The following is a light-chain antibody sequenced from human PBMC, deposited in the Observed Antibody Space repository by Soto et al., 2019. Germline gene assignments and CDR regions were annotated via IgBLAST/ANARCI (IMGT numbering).Light chain of an antibody. CDR1: KLGDKY. CDR2: QDS. Sequence: SYELTQPPSVSVSPGQTASITCSGDKLGDKYACWYQQKPGQSPVLVIYQDSKRPSGIPERFSGSNSGNTATLTISGTQAMYEADYYCQAWDSSTALNVFGTGTKRTVL. CDR3: QAWDSSTALNV. V-gene: IGLV3-1*01. J-gene: IGLJ1*01.